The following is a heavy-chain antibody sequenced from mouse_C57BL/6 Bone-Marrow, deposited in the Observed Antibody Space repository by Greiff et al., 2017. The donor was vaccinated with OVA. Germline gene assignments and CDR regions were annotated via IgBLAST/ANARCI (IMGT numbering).Heavy chain of an antibody. V-gene: IGHV5-4*03. J-gene: IGHJ4*01. CDR2: ISAGGSYT. CDR3: ARDYNYSMDY. D-gene: IGHD2-12*01. Sequence: EVMLVESGGGLVKPGGSLKLSCAASGFTFSSYSMSWVRPTPEKRLEWVATISAGGSYTYYPDNVKGRFTISRDNAKNNLYLHMSHLKSDDTAMDYFARDYNYSMDYWGQGTSVTVSS. CDR1: GFTFSSYS.